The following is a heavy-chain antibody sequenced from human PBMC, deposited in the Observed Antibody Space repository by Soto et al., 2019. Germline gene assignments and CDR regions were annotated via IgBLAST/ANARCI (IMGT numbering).Heavy chain of an antibody. CDR1: GLIFSSYA. V-gene: IGHV1-69*06. D-gene: IGHD3-9*01. J-gene: IGHJ6*02. CDR3: VSGANYDIPTGKGDSFPGMDV. Sequence: QVQLLQSGAEVKKPGSSVKVSCKDSGLIFSSYAISWVRQAPGQGLEWVGGILPIFVTTNYAQRFKGRVTITADTSTTPPYLDLISLRSEDTAVYFCVSGANYDIPTGKGDSFPGMDVWGQGTTVTVSS. CDR2: ILPIFVTT.